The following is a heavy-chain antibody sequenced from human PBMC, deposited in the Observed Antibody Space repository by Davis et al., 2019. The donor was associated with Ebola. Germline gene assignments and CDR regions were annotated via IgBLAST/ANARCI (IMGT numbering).Heavy chain of an antibody. D-gene: IGHD2-2*01. V-gene: IGHV3-30*03. CDR2: ISYDGSNK. CDR1: GFTFSSYG. Sequence: GESLKISCAASGFTFSSYGMHWVRQAPGKGLEWVAVISYDGSNKYYADSVKGRFTISRDNSKNTLYLQMNSLRAEDTAVYYCFPTGSNLFDYRGQGTLVTVSS. J-gene: IGHJ4*02. CDR3: FPTGSNLFDY.